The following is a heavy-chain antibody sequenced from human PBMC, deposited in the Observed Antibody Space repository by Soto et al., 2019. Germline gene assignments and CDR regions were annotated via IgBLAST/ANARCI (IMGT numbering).Heavy chain of an antibody. Sequence: PGGSLRLSCAAPGFTFSSYGMHWVRQAPGKGLEWVAVIWYDGSNKYYADSVKGRFTISRDNSKNTLYLQMNSLRAEDTAVYYCARGLYCSGGSCYEREDAFDIWGQGTMVTVSS. J-gene: IGHJ3*02. V-gene: IGHV3-33*01. D-gene: IGHD2-15*01. CDR2: IWYDGSNK. CDR1: GFTFSSYG. CDR3: ARGLYCSGGSCYEREDAFDI.